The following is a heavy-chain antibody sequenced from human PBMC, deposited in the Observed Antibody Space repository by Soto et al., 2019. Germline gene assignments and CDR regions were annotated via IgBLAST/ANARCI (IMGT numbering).Heavy chain of an antibody. V-gene: IGHV1-69*13. Sequence: SVKVSCKASGGTFSSYAISWVRQAPGQGLEWMGGIIPIFGTANYAQKFQGRATITADESTSTAYMELSSLRSEDTAVYYCAVCFGVVRNWFDPWGQGTLVTVSS. J-gene: IGHJ5*02. D-gene: IGHD3-3*01. CDR2: IIPIFGTA. CDR1: GGTFSSYA. CDR3: AVCFGVVRNWFDP.